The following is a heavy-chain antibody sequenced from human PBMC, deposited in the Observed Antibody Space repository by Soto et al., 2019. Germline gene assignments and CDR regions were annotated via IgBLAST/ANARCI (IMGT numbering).Heavy chain of an antibody. Sequence: EVQLVESGGGLVQPGGSLRLSCAASGFSLNNNYMNWVRQAPGKGLEWVSIIYTGGSTYYADSVKGRFTISRDDFKNTLYLQMNSLRAEDTGVYYCAAPTYWGQVTLVTVSS. J-gene: IGHJ4*01. CDR2: IYTGGST. V-gene: IGHV3-66*01. CDR3: AAPTY. CDR1: GFSLNNNY.